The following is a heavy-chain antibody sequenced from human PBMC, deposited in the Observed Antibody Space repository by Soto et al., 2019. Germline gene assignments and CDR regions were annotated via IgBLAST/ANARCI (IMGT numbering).Heavy chain of an antibody. CDR3: ATWRSYSGSYCFDY. D-gene: IGHD1-26*01. J-gene: IGHJ4*02. Sequence: QVQLVQSGAEVRKPGASVKVTCEASGGTFNTYSINWVRQAPGRGLEWVGQIVPRYDSVNYAENFQGRGTITADKSTKTAYMELTSLRSEDTALYFCATWRSYSGSYCFDYWGQGTLVTVSS. V-gene: IGHV1-69*06. CDR1: GGTFNTYS. CDR2: IVPRYDSV.